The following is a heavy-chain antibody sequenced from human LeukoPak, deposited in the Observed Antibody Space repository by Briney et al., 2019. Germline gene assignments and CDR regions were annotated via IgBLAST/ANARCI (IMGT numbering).Heavy chain of an antibody. V-gene: IGHV3-7*01. J-gene: IGHJ4*02. CDR2: IKQDGSEK. CDR1: GFTFSSYW. D-gene: IGHD4-17*01. Sequence: PGGSLRLSCAASGFTFSSYWMIWVRQAPGKGLEWVANIKQDGSEKYYVDSVKGRFTISRDNAKNSLYLQMNSLRAEDTAVYYCARDRPSWTTVTEFYFDYWGQGTLVTVSS. CDR3: ARDRPSWTTVTEFYFDY.